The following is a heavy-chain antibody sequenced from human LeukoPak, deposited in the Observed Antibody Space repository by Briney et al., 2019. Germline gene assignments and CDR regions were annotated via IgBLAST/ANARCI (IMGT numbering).Heavy chain of an antibody. Sequence: LRLSCAASGFSFSTFEMSWIRQPPGKGLEWIGYIYYSGSTNYNPSLKSRVTISVDTSKNQFSLKLSSVIAADTAVYYCARRTSSGYYYYYGMDVWGQGTTVTVSS. D-gene: IGHD3-22*01. V-gene: IGHV4-59*08. CDR3: ARRTSSGYYYYYGMDV. J-gene: IGHJ6*02. CDR1: GFSFSTFE. CDR2: IYYSGST.